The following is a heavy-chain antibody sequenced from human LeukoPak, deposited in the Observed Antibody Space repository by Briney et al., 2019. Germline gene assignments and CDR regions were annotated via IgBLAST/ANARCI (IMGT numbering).Heavy chain of an antibody. CDR2: INPSGGST. CDR3: ARGSEQWLALDY. V-gene: IGHV1-46*01. D-gene: IGHD6-19*01. J-gene: IGHJ4*01. CDR1: GYTFTSYY. Sequence: ASVKVSCKAPGYTFTSYYIHWVRQAPGQGLEWMGIINPSGGSTSYAEKFQGRVTMTRDTSTSTVYMELSSLRSEDTAVYYCARGSEQWLALDYWGQGTLVTVS.